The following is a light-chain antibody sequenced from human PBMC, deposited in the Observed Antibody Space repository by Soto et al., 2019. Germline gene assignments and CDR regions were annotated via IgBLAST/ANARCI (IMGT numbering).Light chain of an antibody. CDR3: QTWGTGIQV. Sequence: QLVLTQSPSASASLGASVRLTCTLSSGHRSYAIAWHQQQPEKGPRYLMNLNSDGSHSKGDGIPDRCSGSSSGAERYLTISSLQSEDEADYYCQTWGTGIQVFGGGTKVTVL. V-gene: IGLV4-69*01. CDR1: SGHRSYA. J-gene: IGLJ3*02. CDR2: LNSDGSH.